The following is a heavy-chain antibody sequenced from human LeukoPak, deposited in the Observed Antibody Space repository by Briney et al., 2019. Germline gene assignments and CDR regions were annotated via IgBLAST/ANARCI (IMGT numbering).Heavy chain of an antibody. J-gene: IGHJ5*02. CDR1: GGSISSYY. CDR2: IYGSGST. CDR3: ARSPYYDILTGYYWRNWFDP. Sequence: KPSETLSLTCTVSGGSISSYYWSWIRQPPGKGLEWIGHIYGSGSTNYNPSLKSRVTLSVDTSKNQFSLKLSSVTAADTAVYYCARSPYYDILTGYYWRNWFDPWGQGTLVTVSS. V-gene: IGHV4-59*01. D-gene: IGHD3-9*01.